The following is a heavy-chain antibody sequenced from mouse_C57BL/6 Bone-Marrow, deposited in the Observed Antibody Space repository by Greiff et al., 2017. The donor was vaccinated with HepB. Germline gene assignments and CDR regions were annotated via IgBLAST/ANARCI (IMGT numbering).Heavy chain of an antibody. J-gene: IGHJ2*01. V-gene: IGHV1-81*01. D-gene: IGHD2-14*01. Sequence: VQLQQSGAELARPGASVKLSCKASGYTFTSYGISWVKQRPGQGLEWIGEIYPRSGNTYYTEKFKGKATLTADKSSSTAYMELRSLTSEDSAVYCCESGYDVGYGGQGTTLTVSA. CDR3: ESGYDVGY. CDR2: IYPRSGNT. CDR1: GYTFTSYG.